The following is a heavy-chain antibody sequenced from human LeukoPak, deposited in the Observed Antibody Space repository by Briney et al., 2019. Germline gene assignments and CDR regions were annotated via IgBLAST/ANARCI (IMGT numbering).Heavy chain of an antibody. CDR1: GASISSSY. D-gene: IGHD3-22*01. CDR3: VRGNYDNRGYSNAFDI. CDR2: IYYNGNT. V-gene: IGHV4-59*01. J-gene: IGHJ3*02. Sequence: PSETLSLTCTASGASISSSYWSWIRQPPGKRLEWIGYIYYNGNTNSNPSLKCRVTISADTSKNRFSLKLSSVTAAGTAIYYCVRGNYDNRGYSNAFDIWGQGTMVTVSS.